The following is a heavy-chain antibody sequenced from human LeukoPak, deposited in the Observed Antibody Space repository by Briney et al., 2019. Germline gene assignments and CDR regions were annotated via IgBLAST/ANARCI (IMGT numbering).Heavy chain of an antibody. J-gene: IGHJ4*02. CDR1: GGSISGYY. Sequence: PSETLSLPCTVSGGSISGYYWSWIGQPAGKGLEWIGHIYTSGSANYNPSLKSRVTMSVDTSKHQFSVKLTSVTAAGTAVYYCARVYSSSSPTDYWGQGTLVTVSS. V-gene: IGHV4-4*07. CDR2: IYTSGSA. D-gene: IGHD6-6*01. CDR3: ARVYSSSSPTDY.